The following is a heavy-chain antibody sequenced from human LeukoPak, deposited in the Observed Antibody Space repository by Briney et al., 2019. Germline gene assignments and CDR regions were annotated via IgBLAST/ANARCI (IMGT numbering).Heavy chain of an antibody. D-gene: IGHD6-19*01. Sequence: GGSLRLSCAASGLSVSSNFITWVRQAPGKGPEWVSVIYSDGTTYYADSLKGRFTTSRDTSKNTVFLQMSSLRDEDTAVYYCARAGSVWYREQGYVDYWGQGTLVTVSS. V-gene: IGHV3-53*01. J-gene: IGHJ4*02. CDR1: GLSVSSNF. CDR2: IYSDGTT. CDR3: ARAGSVWYREQGYVDY.